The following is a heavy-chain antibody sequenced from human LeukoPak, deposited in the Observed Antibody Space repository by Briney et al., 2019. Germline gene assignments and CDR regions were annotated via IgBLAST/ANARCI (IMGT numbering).Heavy chain of an antibody. D-gene: IGHD2-15*01. CDR2: MNPNSGNT. CDR1: GYTFTSYD. Sequence: SVKVSCKASGYTFTSYDINWVRQATGQGLEWMGWMNPNSGNTGYAQKFQGRVTMTRNTSISTAYMELSSLRSEDTAVYYCARARYCSGGSCYSFGFDYWGQGTPVTVSS. V-gene: IGHV1-8*01. CDR3: ARARYCSGGSCYSFGFDY. J-gene: IGHJ4*02.